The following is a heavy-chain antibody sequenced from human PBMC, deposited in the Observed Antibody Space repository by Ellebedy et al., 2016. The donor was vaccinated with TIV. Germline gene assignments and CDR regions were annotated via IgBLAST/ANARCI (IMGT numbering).Heavy chain of an antibody. Sequence: MPSETLSLTCTVSGDSISRSGYYWGWIRQPPGKGLEWIGAIFYSGNTYYNPSLKSRVTISVDASKTQFSLKLSSVTAADTAVYYCAGHDYGGNSRAFDIWGQGTMVTVSS. CDR2: IFYSGNT. D-gene: IGHD4-23*01. CDR1: GDSISRSGYY. J-gene: IGHJ3*02. CDR3: AGHDYGGNSRAFDI. V-gene: IGHV4-39*01.